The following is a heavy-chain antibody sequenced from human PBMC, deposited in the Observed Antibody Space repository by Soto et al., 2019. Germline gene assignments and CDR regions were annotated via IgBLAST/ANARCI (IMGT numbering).Heavy chain of an antibody. CDR2: IYHSGST. CDR3: AREASSSWNWFDP. V-gene: IGHV4-38-2*02. D-gene: IGHD6-13*01. J-gene: IGHJ5*02. Sequence: SETLSLTCAVSGYSISSGYYWGWIRQPPGKGLEWIGSIYHSGSTYYNPSLKSRVTMSVDTSKNQFSLKLSSVTAADTAVYYCAREASSSWNWFDPWGQGTLVTVSS. CDR1: GYSISSGYY.